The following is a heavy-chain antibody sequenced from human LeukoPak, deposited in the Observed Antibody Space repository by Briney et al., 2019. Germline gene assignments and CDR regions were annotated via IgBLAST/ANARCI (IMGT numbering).Heavy chain of an antibody. CDR3: ARSRTGGGYYPY. J-gene: IGHJ4*02. V-gene: IGHV4-39*07. CDR2: IYHSGST. Sequence: SETLSLTCTVSGGSISSSSYYWGWIRQPPGKGLEWIGSIYHSGSTNYNPSPKSRVTISVDKSKNQFSLKLSSVTAADTAVYYCARSRTGGGYYPYWGQGTLVTVSS. D-gene: IGHD3-22*01. CDR1: GGSISSSSYY.